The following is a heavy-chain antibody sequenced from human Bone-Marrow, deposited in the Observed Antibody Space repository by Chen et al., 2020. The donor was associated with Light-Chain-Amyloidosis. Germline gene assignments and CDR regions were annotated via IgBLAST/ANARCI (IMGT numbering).Heavy chain of an antibody. CDR1: GFTFSAYS. J-gene: IGHJ4*02. CDR2: ITGSDSAT. V-gene: IGHV3-23*01. Sequence: EVQLLESGGGLVQPGGYLRLSCSASGFTFSAYSRGWVRPAPGKGLEWVAAITGSDSATDDAESVRGRFAISRDNSMNTLYLQMNSLTSDDTAVYFCARRARISSGQFDIWGRGTLVTVSS. CDR3: ARRARISSGQFDI. D-gene: IGHD6-19*01.